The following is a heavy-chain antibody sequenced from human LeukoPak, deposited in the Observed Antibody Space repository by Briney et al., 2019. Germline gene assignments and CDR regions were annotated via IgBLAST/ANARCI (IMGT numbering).Heavy chain of an antibody. D-gene: IGHD6-19*01. CDR2: ICSSGST. V-gene: IGHV4-59*01. Sequence: SETLSLTCTVSGGSISGYCWNWIRRPPGKGLEWIGYICSSGSTNYNPSLKSRVTISVDASKNQFSLKLSSVTAADTAVYFCARAVDPDNSGWSRLFDYWGQGAVVTVSS. J-gene: IGHJ4*02. CDR1: GGSISGYC. CDR3: ARAVDPDNSGWSRLFDY.